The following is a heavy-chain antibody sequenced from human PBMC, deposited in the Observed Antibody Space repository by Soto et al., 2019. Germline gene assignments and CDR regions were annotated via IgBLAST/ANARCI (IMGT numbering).Heavy chain of an antibody. D-gene: IGHD5-12*01. CDR2: INQSGST. CDR1: GGSFSGYY. CDR3: ARGGRMATTPHDY. J-gene: IGHJ4*02. V-gene: IGHV4-34*01. Sequence: TSETLSLTCAVYGGSFSGYYWSWIRQPPGKGLEWIGEINQSGSTNYNPSLKSRVIISVDTSKNQFSLKLSSVTAADTAVYYCARGGRMATTPHDYWGQGTPVTVSS.